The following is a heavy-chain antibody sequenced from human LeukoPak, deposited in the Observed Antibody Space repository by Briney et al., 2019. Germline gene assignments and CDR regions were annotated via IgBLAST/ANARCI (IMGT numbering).Heavy chain of an antibody. CDR3: ARTITDDHNRLGALDI. CDR2: IHQDGGER. CDR1: GFTFSDYW. Sequence: GGSLRLSCAASGFTFSDYWMSWVRQAPGKGPEWVANIHQDGGERYYVDSVKGRFTISRDNAKNSLYLQMNSLRAEDTAVYYCARTITDDHNRLGALDIWGQGTMVTVSS. J-gene: IGHJ3*02. D-gene: IGHD3-10*01. V-gene: IGHV3-7*01.